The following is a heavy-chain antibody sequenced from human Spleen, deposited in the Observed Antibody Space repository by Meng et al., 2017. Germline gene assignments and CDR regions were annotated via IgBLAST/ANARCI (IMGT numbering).Heavy chain of an antibody. D-gene: IGHD1-14*01. CDR1: GGSFSTHT. J-gene: IGHJ4*02. CDR3: ARGRRNEPLFDY. V-gene: IGHV1-69*13. Sequence: QVQLVPSGAEVKKPGSSVKVACKTSGGSFSTHTFSWVRQAPGQGLEWMGGLIAVFDKTKAAPRFQDRVTFTADESTSTAYMELSSLTFDDTAVYFCARGRRNEPLFDYWGQGTLVTVSS. CDR2: LIAVFDKT.